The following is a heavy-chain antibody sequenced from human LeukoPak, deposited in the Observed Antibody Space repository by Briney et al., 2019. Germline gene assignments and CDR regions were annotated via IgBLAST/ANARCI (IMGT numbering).Heavy chain of an antibody. Sequence: GGSLRLSCAASGFAFSSYWMSWVRQAPGKGLEWVANIKQDGSEKYYVDSVKGRFTISRDNSKNTLYLQMNSLRAEDTAVYYCAKDKYSSSWDNYFDYWGQGTLVTVSS. J-gene: IGHJ4*02. CDR3: AKDKYSSSWDNYFDY. V-gene: IGHV3-7*03. CDR2: IKQDGSEK. CDR1: GFAFSSYW. D-gene: IGHD6-13*01.